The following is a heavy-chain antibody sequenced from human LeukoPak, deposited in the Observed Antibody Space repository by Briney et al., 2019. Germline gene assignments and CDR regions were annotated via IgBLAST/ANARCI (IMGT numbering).Heavy chain of an antibody. Sequence: ASVKVSCKASGYTFSSYDINWVRQAPGQGLEWMGIINPSGGSTSYAQKFQGRVTMTRDTSTSTVYMELSSLRSEDTAVYYCARDAPPIVVVVAATGWFDPWGQGTLVTVSS. CDR1: GYTFSSYD. CDR3: ARDAPPIVVVVAATGWFDP. D-gene: IGHD2-15*01. J-gene: IGHJ5*02. V-gene: IGHV1-46*01. CDR2: INPSGGST.